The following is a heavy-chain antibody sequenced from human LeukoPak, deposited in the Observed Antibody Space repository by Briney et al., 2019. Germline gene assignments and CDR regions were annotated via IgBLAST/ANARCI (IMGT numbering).Heavy chain of an antibody. CDR1: GYTFTGYY. CDR3: AREGADIVVVPAAHDY. J-gene: IGHJ4*02. CDR2: INPNGGGT. D-gene: IGHD2-2*01. Sequence: ASVKVSCKASGYTFTGYYMHWVRQAPGQGLEWMGWINPNGGGTNYAQKFQGRVTMTRDTSISTAYMELSRLRSDDTAVYYCAREGADIVVVPAAHDYWGQGTLVTVSS. V-gene: IGHV1-2*02.